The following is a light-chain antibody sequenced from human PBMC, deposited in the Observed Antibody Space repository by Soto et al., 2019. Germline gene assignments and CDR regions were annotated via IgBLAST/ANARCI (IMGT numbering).Light chain of an antibody. CDR1: QGISSY. CDR2: AAS. Sequence: IRMTQSPSSLSASTGDRVTITCRASQGISSYLAWYQQKPGKAPKLLIYAASTLQSGVPSRFSGSGSGTDFTLTISCLQSEDFATYYCQQYYSYPITFGQGTRLEIK. V-gene: IGKV1-8*01. J-gene: IGKJ5*01. CDR3: QQYYSYPIT.